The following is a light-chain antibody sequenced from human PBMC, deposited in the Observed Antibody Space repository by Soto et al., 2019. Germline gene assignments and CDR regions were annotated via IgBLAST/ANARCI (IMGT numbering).Light chain of an antibody. V-gene: IGKV3-20*01. CDR2: GAS. CDR3: QQYGSSPRLT. CDR1: RSLSSDY. Sequence: EFVLPQAPASLSLSQGARAPLSCRARRSLSSDYLAWYQQKPGQAPRLVIYGASTRAPGIPDRFSGSGSGTDFTLTISRLEPEDFAVYFCQQYGSSPRLTFGGGTKVDIK. J-gene: IGKJ4*01.